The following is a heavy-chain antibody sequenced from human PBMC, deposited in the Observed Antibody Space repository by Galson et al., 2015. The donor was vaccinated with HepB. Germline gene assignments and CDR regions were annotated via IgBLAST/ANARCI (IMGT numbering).Heavy chain of an antibody. D-gene: IGHD5-24*01. V-gene: IGHV4-34*01. J-gene: IGHJ3*02. CDR1: GGSFSGYY. Sequence: TLSLTCAVYGGSFSGYYWSWIRQPPGKGLEWIGEINHSGSTNYNPSLKSRVTISVDTSKNQFSLKLSSVTAADTAVYYCARQGGHRRWLQSGAFDIWGQGSMVTVSS. CDR3: ARQGGHRRWLQSGAFDI. CDR2: INHSGST.